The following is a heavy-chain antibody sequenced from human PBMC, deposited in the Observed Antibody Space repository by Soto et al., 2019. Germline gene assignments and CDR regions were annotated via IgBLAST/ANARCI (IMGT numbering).Heavy chain of an antibody. V-gene: IGHV3-23*01. CDR2: LSSSGGST. Sequence: VQLLDSGGGLVQPGGSLRLSCAASGFTFNNYVMSWVRQAPGKGLEWVSSLSSSGGSTYYVDSLKGLFAISRDNSKNTLYLQMKSLRAEDTAVYYCAKFEFLFGPNSLYYFDYWGQGTLVAVSS. CDR1: GFTFNNYV. D-gene: IGHD2-21*01. J-gene: IGHJ4*02. CDR3: AKFEFLFGPNSLYYFDY.